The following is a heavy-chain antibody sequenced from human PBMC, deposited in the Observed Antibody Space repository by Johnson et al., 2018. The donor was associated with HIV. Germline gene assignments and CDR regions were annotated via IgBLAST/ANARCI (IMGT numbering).Heavy chain of an antibody. Sequence: VHLVESGGGVVQPGRSLRLSCAASGFTFSNAWMSWVRQAPGKGLEWVGRIKSKTDGGTTDYVAPVKGRFTISRDDSKNTLYLEMNSLKTEDTALYYCTTDLVPAAKEPVVVGGAFDIWGQGTMVTVSS. J-gene: IGHJ3*02. D-gene: IGHD2-2*01. V-gene: IGHV3-15*01. CDR3: TTDLVPAAKEPVVVGGAFDI. CDR1: GFTFSNAW. CDR2: IKSKTDGGTT.